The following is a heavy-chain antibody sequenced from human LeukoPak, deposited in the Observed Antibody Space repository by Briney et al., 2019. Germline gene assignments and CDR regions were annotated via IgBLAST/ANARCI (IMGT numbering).Heavy chain of an antibody. CDR2: ISSSPNYI. CDR1: GFTFTNFH. V-gene: IGHV3-21*01. CDR3: ARDSDLCYFDY. J-gene: IGHJ4*02. Sequence: GGSLRLSCAASGFTFTNFHMNWVRQAPGKGLEWVSTISSSPNYIFYADSVKGRFTISRDNAKNSLYLQMNSLRAEDTAVYYCARDSDLCYFDYWGQGTLVTVSS. D-gene: IGHD2-21*01.